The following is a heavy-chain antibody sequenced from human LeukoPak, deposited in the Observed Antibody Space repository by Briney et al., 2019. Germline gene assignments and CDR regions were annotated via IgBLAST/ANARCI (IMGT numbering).Heavy chain of an antibody. CDR2: ISAYNGNT. Sequence: GASVKVSCKASGYTFTSYGISWVRQAPGQGLEWRGWISAYNGNTNYAQKLQGRVTMTTDTSTSTAYMELRSLRSDDTAVYYCARHYDILTGPIPYYYYGMDVWGQGTTVTVSS. CDR1: GYTFTSYG. V-gene: IGHV1-18*01. D-gene: IGHD3-9*01. CDR3: ARHYDILTGPIPYYYYGMDV. J-gene: IGHJ6*02.